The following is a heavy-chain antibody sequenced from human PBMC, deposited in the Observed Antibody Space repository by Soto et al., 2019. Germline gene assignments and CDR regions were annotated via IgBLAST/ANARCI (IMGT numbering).Heavy chain of an antibody. D-gene: IGHD3-10*01. J-gene: IGHJ4*02. Sequence: GESLKISCMASEDIFTNYWIGWVRQMPGRGLEWMGIIYPGDSDTRYSPSFQGQVTFSVDKSINTAYLHLSTLKASDTAMFYCVRRRGYSSSGAFDYWAQGTLVTVSS. CDR2: IYPGDSDT. CDR3: VRRRGYSSSGAFDY. V-gene: IGHV5-51*01. CDR1: EDIFTNYW.